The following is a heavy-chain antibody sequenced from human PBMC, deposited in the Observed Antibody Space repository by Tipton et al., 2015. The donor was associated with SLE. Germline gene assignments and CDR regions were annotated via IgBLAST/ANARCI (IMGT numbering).Heavy chain of an antibody. V-gene: IGHV1-18*01. J-gene: IGHJ3*02. CDR1: GYTFTSYG. Sequence: QLVQSGAEVKKPGASVKVSCKASGYTFTSYGISWVRQAPGQGLEWMGWISVYNGNTKYAHKLQGRVTMTTDTSTSTAYMELTGLTSDDTAVYYCARTKDDFWSALDIWGQGTKVTVSS. CDR3: ARTKDDFWSALDI. CDR2: ISVYNGNT. D-gene: IGHD3-3*01.